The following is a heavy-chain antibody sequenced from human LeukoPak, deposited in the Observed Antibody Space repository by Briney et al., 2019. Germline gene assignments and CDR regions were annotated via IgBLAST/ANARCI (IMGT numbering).Heavy chain of an antibody. V-gene: IGHV3-30*02. D-gene: IGHD1-26*01. CDR1: GFTFSSYG. J-gene: IGHJ4*02. Sequence: PGGSLRLSCAASGFTFSSYGMHWVRQAPGKGLEWVAFIRYDGSNKYYADPVKGRFTISRDNSKNTLYLQMNSLRAEDTAVYYCAKDGSGSYPRGGDYWGQGTLVTVSS. CDR2: IRYDGSNK. CDR3: AKDGSGSYPRGGDY.